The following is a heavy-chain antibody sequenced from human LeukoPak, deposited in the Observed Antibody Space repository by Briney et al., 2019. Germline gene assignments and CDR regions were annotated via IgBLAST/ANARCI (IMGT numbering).Heavy chain of an antibody. Sequence: PGGSLRLSCAASGFTFSDYCMSWIRQAPGKGLEWVSYISSSSSYTNYADSVKGRFTISRDNAKNSLYLQMNSLRAEDTAVYYCASLVVEPRVDSYGMDVWGQGTTVTVSS. CDR2: ISSSSSYT. CDR3: ASLVVEPRVDSYGMDV. V-gene: IGHV3-11*03. D-gene: IGHD2-15*01. CDR1: GFTFSDYC. J-gene: IGHJ6*02.